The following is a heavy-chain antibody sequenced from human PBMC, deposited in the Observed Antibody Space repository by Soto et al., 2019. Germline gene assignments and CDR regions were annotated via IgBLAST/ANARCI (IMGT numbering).Heavy chain of an antibody. CDR2: ISVFNGYA. CDR3: SKNGTTWFAS. D-gene: IGHD1-1*01. CDR1: GYSFHNSG. V-gene: IGHV1-18*01. J-gene: IGHJ5*01. Sequence: QVQLVQSGPELKKPGASVKVSCKTSGYSFHNSGISWVRQAPGQGLEWMGWISVFNGYAHYAQKFQGRVIMTADAFTNTAYMELRGLRSEDTAMYYCSKNGTTWFASWGQGTPVTVSS.